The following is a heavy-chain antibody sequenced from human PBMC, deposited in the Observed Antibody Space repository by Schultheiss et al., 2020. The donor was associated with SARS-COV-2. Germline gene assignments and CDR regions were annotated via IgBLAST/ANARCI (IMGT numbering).Heavy chain of an antibody. V-gene: IGHV3-30*01. Sequence: GGSLRLSCAASGFTFSSYAMHWVRQAPGKGLEWVAVISYDGSNKYYADSVKGRFTISRDNSKNTLYLQMNSLRAEDTAVYYCARAHRGYSYVYDAFDIWGQGTMVTVSS. D-gene: IGHD5-18*01. CDR1: GFTFSSYA. CDR3: ARAHRGYSYVYDAFDI. J-gene: IGHJ3*02. CDR2: ISYDGSNK.